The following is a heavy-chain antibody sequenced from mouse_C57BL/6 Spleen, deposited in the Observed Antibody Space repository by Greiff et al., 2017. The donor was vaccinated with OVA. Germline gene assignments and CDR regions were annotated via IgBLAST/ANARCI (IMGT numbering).Heavy chain of an antibody. CDR3: ARQYYGSSYEDWYFDV. CDR1: GYTFTSYW. Sequence: VQLQQPGAELVRPGTSVKLSCKASGYTFTSYWMHWVKQRPGQGLEWIGVIDPSDSYTNYNQKFKGKATLTVDTSSSTAYMQLSSLTSEDSAVYYCARQYYGSSYEDWYFDVWGTGTTVTVSS. J-gene: IGHJ1*03. V-gene: IGHV1-59*01. D-gene: IGHD1-1*01. CDR2: IDPSDSYT.